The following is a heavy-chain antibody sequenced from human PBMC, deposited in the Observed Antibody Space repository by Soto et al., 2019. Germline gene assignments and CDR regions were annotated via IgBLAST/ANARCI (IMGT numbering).Heavy chain of an antibody. J-gene: IGHJ6*03. V-gene: IGHV4-59*01. CDR1: GGSISSYY. D-gene: IGHD3-10*01. CDR2: IYYSGST. CDR3: ARAYGVVRGVMTMYMDV. Sequence: SETLSLTCTVSGGSISSYYWSWIRQPPGKGLEWIGYIYYSGSTNYNPSLKSRVTISVDTSKNQFSLKLSSVTAADTAVYYCARAYGVVRGVMTMYMDVWGKGTTVTVSS.